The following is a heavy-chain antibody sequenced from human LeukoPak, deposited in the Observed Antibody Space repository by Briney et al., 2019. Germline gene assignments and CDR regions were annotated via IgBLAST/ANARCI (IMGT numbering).Heavy chain of an antibody. D-gene: IGHD6-13*01. J-gene: IGHJ6*03. CDR1: GGTFSNYA. V-gene: IGHV1-69*06. Sequence: SVKVSCKASGGTFSNYAISWVRQAPGQGLEWMGGIIPIFGTANYAQKFQGRVTITADKSTSTAYMELSSLRSEDTAVYYCARMYSSSWDDYYYYYYMDVWGKGTTVTVSS. CDR2: IIPIFGTA. CDR3: ARMYSSSWDDYYYYYYMDV.